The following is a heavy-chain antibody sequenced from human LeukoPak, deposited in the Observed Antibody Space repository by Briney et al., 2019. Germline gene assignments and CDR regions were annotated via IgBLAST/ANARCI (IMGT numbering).Heavy chain of an antibody. D-gene: IGHD3-3*01. Sequence: PGRSLRLSCAASGFTFSNAWMSWVRQAPGKGLEWVGRIKSKTDGGTTDYAAPVKGRFTISRDDSKNTLYLQMNSLKTEDTAVYYCTTVRVRSYDFWSGYPDYWGQGTLVTVSS. V-gene: IGHV3-15*01. CDR3: TTVRVRSYDFWSGYPDY. J-gene: IGHJ4*02. CDR1: GFTFSNAW. CDR2: IKSKTDGGTT.